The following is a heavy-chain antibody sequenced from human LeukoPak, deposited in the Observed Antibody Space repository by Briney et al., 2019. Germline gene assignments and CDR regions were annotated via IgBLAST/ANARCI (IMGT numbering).Heavy chain of an antibody. Sequence: PSETLSLTCAVYGGSFSGYYWSWIRQPPGKGLEWIGEINHGGSTNYNPSLKSRVTISVDTSKNQFSLKLSSVTAADTAVYYCARACGGVTIFGVVINFGWFDPWGQGTLVTVSS. CDR1: GGSFSGYY. J-gene: IGHJ5*02. V-gene: IGHV4-34*01. CDR3: ARACGGVTIFGVVINFGWFDP. CDR2: INHGGST. D-gene: IGHD3-3*01.